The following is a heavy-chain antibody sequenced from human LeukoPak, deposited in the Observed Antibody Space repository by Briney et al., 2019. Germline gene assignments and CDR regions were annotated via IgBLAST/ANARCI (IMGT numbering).Heavy chain of an antibody. Sequence: GGSLRLSCVASGFTFRSYSMHWVRQAPGKGLEWVSSIGSDSTYDYSPDSVKGRFTISRDDAKNSLYLQMNSLRVEDAAVYYCATGEGGSYPRLYFDDWGQGTLVTVSS. CDR3: ATGEGGSYPRLYFDD. V-gene: IGHV3-21*01. D-gene: IGHD1-26*01. CDR2: IGSDSTYD. CDR1: GFTFRSYS. J-gene: IGHJ4*02.